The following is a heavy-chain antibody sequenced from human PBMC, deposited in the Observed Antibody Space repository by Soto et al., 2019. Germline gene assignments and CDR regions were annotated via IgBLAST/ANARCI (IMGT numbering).Heavy chain of an antibody. Sequence: SETLSFTCTVSGGSISSSAYYWGWIRQPPGKALEWIGCIYYSGSSDYNPSLKSRVTISVDTSKNQFSLKLTSVTAADTAVYYCAGHSIRDLWFDPWGQGTLVTVSS. D-gene: IGHD4-4*01. V-gene: IGHV4-39*07. CDR1: GGSISSSAYY. J-gene: IGHJ5*02. CDR3: AGHSIRDLWFDP. CDR2: IYYSGSS.